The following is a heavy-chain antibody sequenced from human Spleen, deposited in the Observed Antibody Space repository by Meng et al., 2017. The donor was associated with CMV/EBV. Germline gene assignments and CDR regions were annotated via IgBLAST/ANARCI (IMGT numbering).Heavy chain of an antibody. V-gene: IGHV4-39*07. Sequence: SETLSLTCTVSGGSISSGSYFWGWIRQPPGKGLEWIGSFYYSGSTYYNPSLKSRVTISVDTSKNQFSLKLSSVTAADTAVYYCARDRRTSHRSSLVVIRDVFDIWGQGTRVTVSS. CDR2: FYYSGST. D-gene: IGHD2-21*01. CDR1: GGSISSGSYF. CDR3: ARDRRTSHRSSLVVIRDVFDI. J-gene: IGHJ3*02.